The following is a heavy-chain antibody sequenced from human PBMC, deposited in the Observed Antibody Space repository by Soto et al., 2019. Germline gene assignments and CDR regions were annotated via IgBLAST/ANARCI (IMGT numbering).Heavy chain of an antibody. CDR1: GFIFSDYA. V-gene: IGHV3-23*01. CDR3: AKGVEGYVVSSFDS. CDR2: ITSSGSST. J-gene: IGHJ4*02. Sequence: LRLSCAASGFIFSDYAMTWVRQTPGKGLEWVSAITSSGSSTYFADSLKGRITISRDNSKNTLSLQMDSLRVEDTAIYYCAKGVEGYVVSSFDSWGQGALVTVSS. D-gene: IGHD5-12*01.